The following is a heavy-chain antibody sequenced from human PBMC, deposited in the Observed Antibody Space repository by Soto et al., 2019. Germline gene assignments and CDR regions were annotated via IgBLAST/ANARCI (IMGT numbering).Heavy chain of an antibody. J-gene: IGHJ4*02. CDR3: AKWEVFVTGHLATQSSLDS. Sequence: LRLSCATSGFTSINHAMTWVRQAPGKAPQWVATVDGSGAAPFYAESVKGRFTISRDNSKNTLYLQMNSLRAEDTAVYFCAKWEVFVTGHLATQSSLDSWGQGTLVTVSS. CDR1: GFTSINHA. CDR2: VDGSGAAP. D-gene: IGHD3-9*01. V-gene: IGHV3-23*01.